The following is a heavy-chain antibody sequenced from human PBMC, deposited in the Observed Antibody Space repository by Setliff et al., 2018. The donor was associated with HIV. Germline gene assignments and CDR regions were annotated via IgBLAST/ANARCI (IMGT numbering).Heavy chain of an antibody. CDR1: GYTFTSYA. CDR2: INPNSGAT. CDR3: ARGFVLRFLEWSMPDAFDI. V-gene: IGHV1-2*06. Sequence: AASVKVSCKASGYTFTSYAMHWVRQAPGQRLEWMGRINPNSGATDYAQEFQGRVTMTRDTSSSTAYMELNSMRAEDTAVYYCARGFVLRFLEWSMPDAFDIWGQGTMVTVSS. D-gene: IGHD3-3*01. J-gene: IGHJ3*02.